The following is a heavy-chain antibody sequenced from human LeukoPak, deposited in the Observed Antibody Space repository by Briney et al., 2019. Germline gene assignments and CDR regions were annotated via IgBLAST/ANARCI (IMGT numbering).Heavy chain of an antibody. V-gene: IGHV4-34*01. CDR3: AKYTSVLGSYNANGCAP. J-gene: IGHJ5*02. CDR1: TGSFRDYY. Sequence: SETLSLTCAVSTGSFRDYYWSCIRQPPGKGLEWIGEVNRSGSTNFNPSLKSRVTISVDTSKNQFSLTLSSVAAAAPAVYYCAKYTSVLGSYNANGCAPWGEGTLVTVSS. CDR2: VNRSGST. D-gene: IGHD3-16*01.